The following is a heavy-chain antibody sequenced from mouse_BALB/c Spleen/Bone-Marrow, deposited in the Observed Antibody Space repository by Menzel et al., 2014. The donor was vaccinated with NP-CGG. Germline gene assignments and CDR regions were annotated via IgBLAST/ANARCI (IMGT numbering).Heavy chain of an antibody. V-gene: IGHV14-3*02. CDR3: ALYYDCDVGY. J-gene: IGHJ2*01. Sequence: VQLQQSGAELVKPGASVKLSCTASGFNIKDTYMHWVKQRPEQGLEWIGRIDPANGNTKYDPKFQGKATITADTSSNTASLQLSSLTSEDTAVYYCALYYDCDVGYWGQGTTLTVSS. CDR1: GFNIKDTY. CDR2: IDPANGNT. D-gene: IGHD2-4*01.